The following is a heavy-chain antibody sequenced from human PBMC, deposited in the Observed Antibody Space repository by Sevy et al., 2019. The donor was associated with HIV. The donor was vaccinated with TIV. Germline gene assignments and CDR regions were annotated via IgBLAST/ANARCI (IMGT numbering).Heavy chain of an antibody. CDR3: ARAPKAGRIDAFDI. D-gene: IGHD2-15*01. V-gene: IGHV3-53*01. Sequence: GGSLRLSCAASGFTVSSNYMSWVRQAPGKGLEWVSVIYSGGSTYYADSVKGRFTISRDNSKNTLYLQMNSLGAEDTAVYYCARAPKAGRIDAFDIWGQGTMVTVSS. CDR2: IYSGGST. CDR1: GFTVSSNY. J-gene: IGHJ3*02.